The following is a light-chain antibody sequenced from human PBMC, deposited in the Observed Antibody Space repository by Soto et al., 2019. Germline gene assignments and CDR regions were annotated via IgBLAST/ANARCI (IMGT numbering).Light chain of an antibody. J-gene: IGLJ3*02. V-gene: IGLV2-8*01. Sequence: QSALTQPPSASGSPGQSVTISCTGTSSDVGASNYVSWYQQHPGKAPKLMIYDVIKRPSGVPDRFSGSKSGNTASLTVSGLQTEDEADYCCCSYAGGNSLVFGGGTKLTVL. CDR1: SSDVGASNY. CDR3: CSYAGGNSLV. CDR2: DVI.